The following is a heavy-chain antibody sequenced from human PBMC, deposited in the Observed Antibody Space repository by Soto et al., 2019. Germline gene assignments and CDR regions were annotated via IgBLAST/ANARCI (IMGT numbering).Heavy chain of an antibody. D-gene: IGHD3-22*01. V-gene: IGHV4-30-2*01. CDR2: IYHSGST. CDR1: GGSISSGGYS. J-gene: IGHJ6*02. CDR3: ARVQGYYDSSGYYPGPYYYGMGV. Sequence: SETLSLTCAVSGGSISSGGYSWSWILQPPGKGLEWIGYIYHSGSTYYNPSLKSRVTISVDRSKNQFSLKLSSVTAADTAVYYCARVQGYYDSSGYYPGPYYYGMGVWGQGTTVTVFS.